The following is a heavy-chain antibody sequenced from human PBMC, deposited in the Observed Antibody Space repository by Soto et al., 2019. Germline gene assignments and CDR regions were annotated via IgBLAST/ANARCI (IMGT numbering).Heavy chain of an antibody. Sequence: SETLSLTCNVSGGSISTSSHYWGWIRQPPGKGLEWIAKIYYTGSRYYNPSLQSRVTISVDTSKNQFSLILSSVTAAETAVYYCVRLESGIFWGQGSLVTVSS. CDR3: VRLESGIF. V-gene: IGHV4-39*01. CDR1: GGSISTSSHY. J-gene: IGHJ4*02. CDR2: IYYTGSR. D-gene: IGHD2-21*01.